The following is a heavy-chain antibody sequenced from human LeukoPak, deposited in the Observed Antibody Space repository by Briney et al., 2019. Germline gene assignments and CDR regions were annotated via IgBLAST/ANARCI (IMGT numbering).Heavy chain of an antibody. J-gene: IGHJ4*02. D-gene: IGHD3-10*01. CDR3: AKDPLIGSQVPNAFDH. V-gene: IGHV3-23*01. CDR1: GFTFSSYA. Sequence: TGGSLRLSCAASGFTFSSYAMSWVRQAPGKGLEWVSAISGSGGSTYYADSVKGRFTISRDNSKNTLYLQMNSLRAEDTTVYYCAKDPLIGSQVPNAFDHWGQGTLVTVSS. CDR2: ISGSGGST.